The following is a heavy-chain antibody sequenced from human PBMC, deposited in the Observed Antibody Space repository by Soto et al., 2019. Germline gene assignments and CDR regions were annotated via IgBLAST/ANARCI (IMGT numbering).Heavy chain of an antibody. V-gene: IGHV1-8*01. CDR1: GYTFTSYD. D-gene: IGHD6-19*01. J-gene: IGHJ4*02. CDR3: AVGVYSSGWYYFDY. CDR2: MNPNSGNT. Sequence: ASVKVSCKASGYTFTSYDINWVRQATGQGLEWMGWMNPNSGNTGYAQKFQGRVTMTRNTSISTAYMELSSLRSEDTAVYYCAVGVYSSGWYYFDYWGQGTLVTVSS.